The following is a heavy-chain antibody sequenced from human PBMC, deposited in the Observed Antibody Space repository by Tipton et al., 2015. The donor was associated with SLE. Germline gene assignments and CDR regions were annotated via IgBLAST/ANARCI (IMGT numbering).Heavy chain of an antibody. Sequence: TLSLTCAVSGYSIISDSYWGWIRRPPGKALDWIGTIYHTGRTYYNPSLKSRVTISVDTSGNQFSLKLSSVTAADTAVYYCARQVARGLWYFDLWDRGTLVTVSS. J-gene: IGHJ2*01. CDR2: IYHTGRT. CDR3: ARQVARGLWYFDL. CDR1: GYSIISDSY. D-gene: IGHD3/OR15-3a*01. V-gene: IGHV4-38-2*01.